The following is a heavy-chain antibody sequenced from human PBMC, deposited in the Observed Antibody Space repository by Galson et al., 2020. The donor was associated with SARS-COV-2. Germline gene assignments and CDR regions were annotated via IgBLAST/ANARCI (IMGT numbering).Heavy chain of an antibody. CDR3: ARTLLVYDGSGYYEFDY. J-gene: IGHJ4*02. Sequence: GGSLRLSCAASGFTFSSYGMHWVRQAPGKGLEWVAVIWYAGSNKYYADSVKGRFTISRDNSKNTLYLQMNSLRAEDTAVYYCARTLLVYDGSGYYEFDYWGQGTLVTVSS. CDR1: GFTFSSYG. D-gene: IGHD3-22*01. CDR2: IWYAGSNK. V-gene: IGHV3-33*01.